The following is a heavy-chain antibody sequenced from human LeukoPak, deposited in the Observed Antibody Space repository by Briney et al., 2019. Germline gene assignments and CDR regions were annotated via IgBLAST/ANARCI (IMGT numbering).Heavy chain of an antibody. CDR2: INPNSGGT. D-gene: IGHD6-13*01. CDR3: ARAYSSSWFSFQH. V-gene: IGHV1-2*02. J-gene: IGHJ1*01. Sequence: ASVKVSCKASGYTFTGSYMHWVRQAPGQGLEWMGWINPNSGGTNYAQKLQGRVTMTSDTSISTVYMELSRLRSDDTAVYYCARAYSSSWFSFQHWGQGTLVTVSS. CDR1: GYTFTGSY.